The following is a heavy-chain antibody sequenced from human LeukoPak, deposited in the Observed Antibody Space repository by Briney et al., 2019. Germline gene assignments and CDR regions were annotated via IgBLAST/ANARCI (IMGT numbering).Heavy chain of an antibody. CDR3: ARHEGVAVAAYFDY. V-gene: IGHV4-59*08. Sequence: SETLSLTCAVYGGSFSGYYWSWIRQPPVKGLEWIGYIYYSGSTNYNPSLKSRVTISVDTSKNQFSLKLSSVTAADTAVYYCARHEGVAVAAYFDYWGQGTLVTVSS. CDR2: IYYSGST. CDR1: GGSFSGYY. J-gene: IGHJ4*02. D-gene: IGHD6-19*01.